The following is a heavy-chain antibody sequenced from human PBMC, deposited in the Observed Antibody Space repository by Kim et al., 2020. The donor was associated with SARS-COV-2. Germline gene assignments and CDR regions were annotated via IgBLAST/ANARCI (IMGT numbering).Heavy chain of an antibody. J-gene: IGHJ6*02. Sequence: SETLSLTCTVSGGSISSSSYYWGWIRQPPGKGLEWIGSIYYSGSTYYNPSLKSRVTISVDTSKNQFSLKLSSVTAADTAVYYCARAMERWLQPYYYGMDVWGQGTTVTVSS. CDR3: ARAMERWLQPYYYGMDV. CDR2: IYYSGST. D-gene: IGHD5-12*01. CDR1: GGSISSSSYY. V-gene: IGHV4-39*07.